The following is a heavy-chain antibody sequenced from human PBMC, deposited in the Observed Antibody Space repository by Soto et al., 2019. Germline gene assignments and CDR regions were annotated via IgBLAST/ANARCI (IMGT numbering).Heavy chain of an antibody. CDR3: AAGMDNAKLHY. CDR1: GVTVTYNH. D-gene: IGHD2-8*01. CDR2: MHPSGAV. J-gene: IGHJ4*02. Sequence: EVRLAESGGGLVQPGGSLRLSCATSGVTVTYNHMTWVRQAPGKGLEWVTYMHPSGAVYFADSVKGRFTISRDNFDNTVSLQMNSLRAEDTALYYCAAGMDNAKLHYWGQGTLVTVSS. V-gene: IGHV3-66*01.